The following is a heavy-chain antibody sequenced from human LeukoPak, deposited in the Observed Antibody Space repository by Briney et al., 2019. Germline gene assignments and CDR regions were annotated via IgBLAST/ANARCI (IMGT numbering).Heavy chain of an antibody. V-gene: IGHV3-30*18. D-gene: IGHD1-26*01. CDR3: AKGGSYFDY. CDR2: ISYDGSNK. CDR1: GFTFNSYG. Sequence: GGSLRLSCAASGFTFNSYGMHWVRQAPGKGLEWVAVISYDGSNKYYADSVKGRFTISRDNSKNTLYLQMNSLRAEDTAVYYCAKGGSYFDYWGQGTLVTVSS. J-gene: IGHJ4*02.